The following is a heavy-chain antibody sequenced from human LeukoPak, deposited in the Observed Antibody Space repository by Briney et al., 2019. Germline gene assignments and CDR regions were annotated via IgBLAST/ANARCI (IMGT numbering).Heavy chain of an antibody. CDR3: ARGIGPGY. D-gene: IGHD3-10*01. CDR2: VSWNSANI. J-gene: IGHJ4*02. CDR1: GFTFDDYA. V-gene: IGHV3-9*01. Sequence: GGSLRLSCAASGFTFDDYAMHWVRQAPGKGLEWVSGVSWNSANIAYADSVKGRFTISRDNSKNTVYLQMNSLRAEDTAVYYCARGIGPGYWGQGTLVTVSS.